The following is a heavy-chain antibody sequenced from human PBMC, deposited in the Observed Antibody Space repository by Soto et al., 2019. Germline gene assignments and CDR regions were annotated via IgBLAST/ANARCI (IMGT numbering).Heavy chain of an antibody. V-gene: IGHV3-66*04. CDR1: GFTVSSNY. CDR3: TTLSGSFDT. J-gene: IGHJ3*02. Sequence: GGSLRLSCAASGFTVSSNYMTWVRQAPGKGLEWVSVIYSGHTTYYADSVKGRFTISRDNSKNTLYLQMNSLRAEDTATYYCTTLSGSFDTWGQGTMVTVSS. CDR2: IYSGHTT.